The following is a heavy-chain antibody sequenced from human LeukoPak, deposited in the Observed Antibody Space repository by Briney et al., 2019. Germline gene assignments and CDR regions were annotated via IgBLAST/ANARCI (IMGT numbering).Heavy chain of an antibody. J-gene: IGHJ4*02. D-gene: IGHD1-14*01. CDR3: ASGTRRIFDY. CDR1: GGTFSSYA. Sequence: SVKVSYKASGGTFSSYAISWVRQAPGQGLEWMGGIIPIFGTANYAQKFQGRVTITTDESTSTAYMELSSLRSEDTAVYYCASGTRRIFDYWGQGTLVTVSS. V-gene: IGHV1-69*05. CDR2: IIPIFGTA.